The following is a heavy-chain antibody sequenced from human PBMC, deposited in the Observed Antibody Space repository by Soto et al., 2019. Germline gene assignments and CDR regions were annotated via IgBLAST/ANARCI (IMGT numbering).Heavy chain of an antibody. V-gene: IGHV3-53*01. CDR3: ARPRTPSSGSYQLDY. CDR1: GFTVSSNY. J-gene: IGHJ4*02. D-gene: IGHD3-10*01. CDR2: IYSGGST. Sequence: PGGSLRLSCAASGFTVSSNYMSWVRQPPGKGLEWVSVIYSGGSTYHADSVRGRFTISRDNSKNTLYLQMKSLRAEDTAVYYCARPRTPSSGSYQLDYWGQGTLVTVSS.